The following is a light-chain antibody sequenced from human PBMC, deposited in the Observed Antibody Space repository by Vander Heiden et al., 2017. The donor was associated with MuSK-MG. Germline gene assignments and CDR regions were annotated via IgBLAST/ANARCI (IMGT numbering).Light chain of an antibody. CDR3: SSYATGNTVL. V-gene: IGLV2-23*02. J-gene: IGLJ2*01. CDR1: SSDVGTYNL. Sequence: QSALTQPASVSGSPGQSITISCTGTSSDVGTYNLVSWYQQHPGRAPKLISYEVRKRPSGVSNRFSGSKSANTDSLTISGLQAEHESYDYCSSYATGNTVLFGGGTKLTVL. CDR2: EVR.